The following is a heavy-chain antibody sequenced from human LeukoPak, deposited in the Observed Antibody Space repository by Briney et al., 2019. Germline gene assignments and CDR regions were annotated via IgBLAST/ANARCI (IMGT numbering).Heavy chain of an antibody. V-gene: IGHV4-59*01. CDR3: ARDQGDGSLDY. J-gene: IGHJ4*02. CDR1: GGSINSYY. D-gene: IGHD5-24*01. Sequence: SAETLSLTCTVSGGSINSYYWNWIRQPPGKGLEWIGYIYNTGSTNYNPSLKSRVTISVDTSKNQFSLKLSSVTAADTAVYYCARDQGDGSLDYWGQGTLVTVSS. CDR2: IYNTGST.